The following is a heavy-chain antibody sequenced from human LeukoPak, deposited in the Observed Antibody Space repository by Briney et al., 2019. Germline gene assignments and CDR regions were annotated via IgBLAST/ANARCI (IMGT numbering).Heavy chain of an antibody. D-gene: IGHD2-8*01. J-gene: IGHJ4*02. CDR1: RFSLSTSGMC. CDR2: IDWDDDK. Sequence: SGPALVKPTQTLTPTCTFSRFSLSTSGMCVSWIRQPPGKALEWLALIDWDDDKYYSTSLKTRLTISKDTSKNQVVLTMTNMDPVDTATCYCARSPGINAHFDYWGQGTLVTVSS. CDR3: ARSPGINAHFDY. V-gene: IGHV2-70*01.